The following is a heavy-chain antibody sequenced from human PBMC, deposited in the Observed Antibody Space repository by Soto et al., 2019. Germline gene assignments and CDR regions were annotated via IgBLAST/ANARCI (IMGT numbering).Heavy chain of an antibody. J-gene: IGHJ5*02. D-gene: IGHD5-12*01. CDR2: IYYSGST. Sequence: PSETLSLTCTVSGGSISSGGYYWSWIRQHPGKGLEWIGYIYYSGSTYYNPSLKSRVTISVDTSKNQFSLKLSSVTAADTAFYYCARGTRAYDSSNLFDPWGQGTLVTVSS. CDR1: GGSISSGGYY. CDR3: ARGTRAYDSSNLFDP. V-gene: IGHV4-31*03.